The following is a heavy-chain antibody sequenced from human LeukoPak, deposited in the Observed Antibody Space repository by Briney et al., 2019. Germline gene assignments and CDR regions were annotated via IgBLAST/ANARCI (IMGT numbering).Heavy chain of an antibody. D-gene: IGHD4-11*01. CDR2: VSGSGNSA. CDR1: GFAFNTYR. Sequence: GGSLRLSCSASGFAFNTYRMSWVRQTPGKGLEWLADVSGSGNSAQYADPVKGRFTISRDNSKNTVYLQKISLRAEDTAIYYCAKDRERPGLHHFDYWGQGTLVTVSS. CDR3: AKDRERPGLHHFDY. J-gene: IGHJ4*02. V-gene: IGHV3-23*01.